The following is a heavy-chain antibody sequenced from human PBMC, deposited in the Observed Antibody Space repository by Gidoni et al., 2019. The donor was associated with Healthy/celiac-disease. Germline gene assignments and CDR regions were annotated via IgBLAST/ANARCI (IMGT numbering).Heavy chain of an antibody. J-gene: IGHJ5*02. D-gene: IGHD6-19*01. Sequence: QVQLVQSGAEVKKPGASVKVSCKASGYTFTGYYMHWVRQAPGQGLEWMGWINPNGGGTNYAQKFQGWVTMTRDTSISTAYMELSRLRSDDTAVYYCARGIAVAMNWFDPWGQGTLVTVSS. CDR3: ARGIAVAMNWFDP. V-gene: IGHV1-2*04. CDR1: GYTFTGYY. CDR2: INPNGGGT.